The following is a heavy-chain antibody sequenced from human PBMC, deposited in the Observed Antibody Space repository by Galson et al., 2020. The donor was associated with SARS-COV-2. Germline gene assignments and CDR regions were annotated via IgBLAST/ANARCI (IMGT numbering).Heavy chain of an antibody. CDR3: AIRFGGLGYMDV. V-gene: IGHV3-15*01. D-gene: IGHD3-10*01. CDR2: IKRRIDGETT. CDR1: GFTFSNAW. Sequence: GGSLRLSCAVSGFTFSNAWMIWVRKAPGKGLEWVGRIKRRIDGETTDYVASVKGRFIISRDDLKNTLYLHMNGLKTEDTGVYYCAIRFGGLGYMDVWGKGTTVTVSS. J-gene: IGHJ6*03.